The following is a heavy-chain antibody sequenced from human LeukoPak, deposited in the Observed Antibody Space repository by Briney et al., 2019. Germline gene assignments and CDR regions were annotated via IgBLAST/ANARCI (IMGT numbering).Heavy chain of an antibody. CDR1: GYTFTDYY. CDR2: VDPEDGET. D-gene: IGHD2-15*01. Sequence: ASVKVSCKASGYTFTDYYMHWVQQAPGKGLEWMGRVDPEDGETIYAEKFQGRVTITADTSTDTAYMELSSLRSEDTAVYYCATESIDCSGGSCYGPWGQGTLVTVSS. CDR3: ATESIDCSGGSCYGP. J-gene: IGHJ5*02. V-gene: IGHV1-69-2*01.